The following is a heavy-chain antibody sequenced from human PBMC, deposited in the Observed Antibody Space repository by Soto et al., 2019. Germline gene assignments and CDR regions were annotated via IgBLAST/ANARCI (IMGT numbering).Heavy chain of an antibody. CDR3: ARVSGGRIQLRDLDY. D-gene: IGHD5-18*01. CDR2: INHSGST. J-gene: IGHJ4*02. Sequence: QVQLQQWGAGLLKPSETLSLTCAVYGGSFSGYYWSWIRQPPGKGLEWIGEINHSGSTNYNPSLKSRVTIAVDTSKNQFSLKLSSVTAADTAVYYCARVSGGRIQLRDLDYWGQGTLVTVSS. V-gene: IGHV4-34*01. CDR1: GGSFSGYY.